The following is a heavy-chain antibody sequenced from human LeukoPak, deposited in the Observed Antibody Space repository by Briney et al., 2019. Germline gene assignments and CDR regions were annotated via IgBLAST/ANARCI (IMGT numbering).Heavy chain of an antibody. Sequence: ASVKVSCKASGYTFTNYGISWVRQAPGQGLEWMGWISAYNGSTNYAQKLQGRVSMTTDTSTSTAYMELRSLRSDDTAVYYCARDYCSSTSCYFDYWGQGTLVTVSS. D-gene: IGHD2-2*01. J-gene: IGHJ4*02. CDR1: GYTFTNYG. CDR2: ISAYNGST. V-gene: IGHV1-18*04. CDR3: ARDYCSSTSCYFDY.